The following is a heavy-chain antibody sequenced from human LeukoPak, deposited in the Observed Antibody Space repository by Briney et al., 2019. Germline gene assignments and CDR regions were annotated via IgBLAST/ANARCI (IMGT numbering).Heavy chain of an antibody. D-gene: IGHD2-15*01. CDR2: ISTSSSYT. CDR1: GFTFSDYY. J-gene: IGHJ6*04. CDR3: ARDGAWDIVVPPYYYGMDV. Sequence: PGGSLRLSCAASGFTFSDYYMSWIRQAPGKGLEWVSYISTSSSYTNYADSVKRRFTISRDNAKNSLYLQMNSLRAEDTAVYYCARDGAWDIVVPPYYYGMDVWGKGTTVTVSS. V-gene: IGHV3-11*06.